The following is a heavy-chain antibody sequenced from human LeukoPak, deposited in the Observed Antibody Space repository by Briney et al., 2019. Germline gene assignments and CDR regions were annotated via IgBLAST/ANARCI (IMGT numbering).Heavy chain of an antibody. Sequence: SETLSLTCTVSGGSISTFSWSWIRQFPGRGLEWIGSIYIKSTNYNPSLKSRVAISVDTSKNQFSLRLDSVTTADTAVYYCARDTTVASGMQYWGQGTLVTVSS. CDR2: IYIKST. D-gene: IGHD6-19*01. J-gene: IGHJ4*02. CDR1: GGSISTFS. CDR3: ARDTTVASGMQY. V-gene: IGHV4-59*01.